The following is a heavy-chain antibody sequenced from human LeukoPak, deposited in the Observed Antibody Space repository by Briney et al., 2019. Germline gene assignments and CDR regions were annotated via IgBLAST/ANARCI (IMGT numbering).Heavy chain of an antibody. CDR3: ARENDYGNNWFDH. D-gene: IGHD4-17*01. Sequence: ASVTVSCKASGYSFSSYYMHWVRQAPGQGLEWMGIINPSGDSTTYAQKFQGRVTMTRDTSTRTVYMELSSLRSDDTAVYYCARENDYGNNWFDHWGQGTLVTVSS. CDR1: GYSFSSYY. CDR2: INPSGDST. J-gene: IGHJ5*02. V-gene: IGHV1-46*01.